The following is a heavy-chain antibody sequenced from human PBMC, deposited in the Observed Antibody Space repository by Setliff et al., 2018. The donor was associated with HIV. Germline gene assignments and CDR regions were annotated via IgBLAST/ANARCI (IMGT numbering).Heavy chain of an antibody. J-gene: IGHJ5*02. V-gene: IGHV1-69*13. CDR3: ARLMGSDSNFYIPGHWFDP. CDR1: GGTFSGYG. Sequence: GASVKVSCKASGGTFSGYGISWVRQAPGQGLEWMGGIIPIFDTTNYAQKFQGRVTITADESTSTAYMELSSLTSEDTAVYFCARLMGSDSNFYIPGHWFDPWGQGTLVTVSS. CDR2: IIPIFDTT. D-gene: IGHD3-22*01.